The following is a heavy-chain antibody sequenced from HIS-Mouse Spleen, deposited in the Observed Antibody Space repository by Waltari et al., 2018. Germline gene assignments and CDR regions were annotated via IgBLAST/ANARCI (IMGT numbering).Heavy chain of an antibody. CDR3: ARWEQLVLFDAFDI. CDR2: INPNSGGT. D-gene: IGHD6-6*01. J-gene: IGHJ3*02. V-gene: IGHV1-2*02. CDR1: GYTFTGDY. Sequence: QVQLVQSGAEVKKPGASVKVSCKASGYTFTGDYRHWVRRAPGQGLEWKRGINPNSGGTNDAQKFQVRVTMTRDTSISTAYMGLSRLGSDDTAVYYCARWEQLVLFDAFDIWGHGTMVTVSS.